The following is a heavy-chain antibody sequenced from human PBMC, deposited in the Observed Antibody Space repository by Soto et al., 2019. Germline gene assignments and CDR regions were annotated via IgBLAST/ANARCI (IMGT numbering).Heavy chain of an antibody. Sequence: QVQLVESGGGVVQPGRSLRLSCAASGFTFSSYGVHWVRQAPGKGLEWVAVISYDGSNKYYADSVKGRFTISRDNSKNTLYLQMNSLRAEDTAVYYCATPKTRYFDWLSLDYWGQGTLVTVSS. CDR2: ISYDGSNK. CDR1: GFTFSSYG. D-gene: IGHD3-9*01. V-gene: IGHV3-30*03. CDR3: ATPKTRYFDWLSLDY. J-gene: IGHJ4*02.